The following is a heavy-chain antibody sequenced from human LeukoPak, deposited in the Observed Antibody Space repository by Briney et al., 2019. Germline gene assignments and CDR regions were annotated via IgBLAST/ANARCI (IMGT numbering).Heavy chain of an antibody. Sequence: GGSLRLSCAASGFTFSSYWMHWVRQAPGKGLVWVSRINNDGTYTTYADSVKGRFTISRDNAKNTLYLQMNSLRAEDTAVYYCARGPSGYSLSWGQGTLVTVSS. CDR3: ARGPSGYSLS. V-gene: IGHV3-74*01. J-gene: IGHJ5*02. CDR1: GFTFSSYW. CDR2: INNDGTYT. D-gene: IGHD3-22*01.